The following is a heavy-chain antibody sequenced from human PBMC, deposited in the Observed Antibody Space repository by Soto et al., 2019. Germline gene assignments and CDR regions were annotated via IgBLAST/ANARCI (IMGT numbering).Heavy chain of an antibody. CDR3: ARSSIAAAYFDD. Sequence: GGSLRLSCAGSGFTFSNYAMTWVRQAPGKGLEWLSYIDFDSSPIKYADSVMGRFTVSRDNSKNTLYLQMNSLRPEDTAVYYCARSSIAAAYFDDWGQGTLVTVSS. CDR1: GFTFSNYA. J-gene: IGHJ4*02. CDR2: IDFDSSPI. D-gene: IGHD6-13*01. V-gene: IGHV3-48*01.